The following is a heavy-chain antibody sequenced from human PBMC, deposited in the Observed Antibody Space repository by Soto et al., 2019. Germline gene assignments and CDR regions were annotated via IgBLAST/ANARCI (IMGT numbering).Heavy chain of an antibody. J-gene: IGHJ4*02. Sequence: GGSLRLSCAASGFTFDDYAMHWVRQAPGKGLEWVSGISWNSGSIGYADSVKGRFTISRDNAKNSLYLQMNSLRAEDTALYYCAKVPYYDFWSGYYSDYYFDYWGQGTLVTVSS. CDR2: ISWNSGSI. V-gene: IGHV3-9*01. CDR3: AKVPYYDFWSGYYSDYYFDY. CDR1: GFTFDDYA. D-gene: IGHD3-3*01.